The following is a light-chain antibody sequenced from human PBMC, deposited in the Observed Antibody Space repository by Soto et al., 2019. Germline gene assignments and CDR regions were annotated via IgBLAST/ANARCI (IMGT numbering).Light chain of an antibody. Sequence: EIVMTQSPATLSVSPGERATLSCRASQSVSSNLAWYQQKPVQAPRLLIYGASTRATGFPARFSGSGSGTEFTLTISSLQSEDFAVYYGQQYNNWPPANTFGQGTKLEIK. V-gene: IGKV3-15*01. CDR1: QSVSSN. CDR3: QQYNNWPPANT. CDR2: GAS. J-gene: IGKJ2*01.